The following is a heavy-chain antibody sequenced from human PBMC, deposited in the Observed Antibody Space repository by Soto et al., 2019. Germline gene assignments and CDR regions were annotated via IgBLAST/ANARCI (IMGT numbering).Heavy chain of an antibody. J-gene: IGHJ3*02. CDR1: GFTFSIYA. CDR2: ISGSGKSA. V-gene: IGHV3-23*01. D-gene: IGHD6-19*01. Sequence: EVQLLESGGGLVQPGGSLRLSCAASGFTFSIYAMTWVRQAPGKGLAWVSSISGSGKSAYYADSVKGRFTFSRDNSKNTLYLHMNSLRAEDTALYSFAKRGSNGWYDAFYIWGQGTVVTVSA. CDR3: AKRGSNGWYDAFYI.